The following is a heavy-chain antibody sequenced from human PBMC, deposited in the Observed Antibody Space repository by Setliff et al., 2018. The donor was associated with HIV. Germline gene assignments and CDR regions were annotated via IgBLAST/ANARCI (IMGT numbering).Heavy chain of an antibody. V-gene: IGHV3-30*04. CDR1: GFTFSNYA. CDR3: VRSGFLGAFDI. D-gene: IGHD1-26*01. J-gene: IGHJ3*02. CDR2: ISYDGSDK. Sequence: PGGSLRLSCAASGFTFSNYAMHWVRQAPVKGLEWVAVISYDGSDKYYADSVQGRFTISRDNAKNTLYLQMNSLTAEDTAVYYCVRSGFLGAFDIWGLGTTVTVS.